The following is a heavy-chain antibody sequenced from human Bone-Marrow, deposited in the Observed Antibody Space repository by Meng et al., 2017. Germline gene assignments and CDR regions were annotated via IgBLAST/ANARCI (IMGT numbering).Heavy chain of an antibody. Sequence: ASVPVSCKASGYTFTSYEINWVRQATGQGPEWMGWMNPNSGNTGYAQKFQGRVTITRNTSIGTAYMELSSLRSEDTAVYYCARGEYCSSTSCHTIPYGMNVWGRGTTVTVSS. CDR1: GYTFTSYE. CDR2: MNPNSGNT. V-gene: IGHV1-8*03. CDR3: ARGEYCSSTSCHTIPYGMNV. J-gene: IGHJ6*02. D-gene: IGHD2-2*01.